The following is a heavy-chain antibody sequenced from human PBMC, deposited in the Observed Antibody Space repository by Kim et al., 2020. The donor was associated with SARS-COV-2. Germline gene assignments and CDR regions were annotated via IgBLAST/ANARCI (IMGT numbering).Heavy chain of an antibody. CDR1: GGSISSGSYY. D-gene: IGHD1-26*01. CDR3: ARARMGGWFDP. Sequence: SETLSLTCTVSGGSISSGSYYWSWIRQPAGKGLEWIGRIYTSGSTNYNPSLKSRVTISVDTSKNQFSLKLSSVTAADTAVYYCARARMGGWFDPWGQGTLVTVSS. V-gene: IGHV4-61*02. CDR2: IYTSGST. J-gene: IGHJ5*02.